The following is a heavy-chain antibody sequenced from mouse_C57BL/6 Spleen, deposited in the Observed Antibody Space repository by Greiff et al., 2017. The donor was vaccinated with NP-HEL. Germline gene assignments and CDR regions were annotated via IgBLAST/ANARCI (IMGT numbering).Heavy chain of an antibody. V-gene: IGHV5-4*01. J-gene: IGHJ3*01. Sequence: EVQRVESGGGLVKPGGSLKLSCAASGFTFSSYAMSWVRQTPEKRLEWVATISDGGSYTYYPDNVKGRFTISRDNAKNNLYLQMSHLKSEDTAMYYCAREGEYYGSSYDAWFAYWGQGTLVTVSA. D-gene: IGHD1-1*01. CDR1: GFTFSSYA. CDR3: AREGEYYGSSYDAWFAY. CDR2: ISDGGSYT.